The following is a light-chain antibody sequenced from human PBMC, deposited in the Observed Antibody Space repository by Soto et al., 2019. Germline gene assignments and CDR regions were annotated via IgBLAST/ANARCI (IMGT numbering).Light chain of an antibody. CDR1: QSIRSL. CDR2: DAS. Sequence: DIQMTQSPSTLSASVGDRVTITCRASQSIRSLLAWYQQKPGKAPKVLIYDASSLGSGVPSRFSGSGSGTEFTLTISSLQPDDFATYFCQQYQTYSTFGRGTRLEI. J-gene: IGKJ5*01. CDR3: QQYQTYST. V-gene: IGKV1-5*01.